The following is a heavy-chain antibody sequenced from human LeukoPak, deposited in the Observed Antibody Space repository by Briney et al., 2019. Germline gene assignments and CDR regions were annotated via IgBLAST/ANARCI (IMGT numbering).Heavy chain of an antibody. J-gene: IGHJ3*01. V-gene: IGHV4-59*08. D-gene: IGHD2-2*01. CDR2: IYYSGST. CDR1: GGSMNSYY. Sequence: SEALSLTCTVSGGSMNSYYWSWIRQPPGKGLEWVGYIYYSGSTNYNPSLKSRVTISVDTSKNQFSLKMNCVTAADTAVYYCARHQFQLLVNDDAFDVWGQGTMVTVSS. CDR3: ARHQFQLLVNDDAFDV.